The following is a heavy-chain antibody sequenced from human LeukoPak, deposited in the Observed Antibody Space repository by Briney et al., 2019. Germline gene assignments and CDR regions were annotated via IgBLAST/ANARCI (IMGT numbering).Heavy chain of an antibody. Sequence: SETLSLTCTVSGGSISSYYWSWIRQPAGKGLEWIGRIYTGGSTNYNPSLKSRVTMSVDTSKNQFSLKLSSVTAADTAVYYCARDAPNWGSGWYFDLWGRGTLVTVSP. CDR1: GGSISSYY. D-gene: IGHD7-27*01. CDR3: ARDAPNWGSGWYFDL. V-gene: IGHV4-4*07. J-gene: IGHJ2*01. CDR2: IYTGGST.